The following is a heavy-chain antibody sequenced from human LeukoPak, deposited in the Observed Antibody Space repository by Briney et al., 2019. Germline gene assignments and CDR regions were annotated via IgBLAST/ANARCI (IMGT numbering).Heavy chain of an antibody. D-gene: IGHD2-2*01. J-gene: IGHJ6*03. V-gene: IGHV4-30-4*08. CDR2: IYYSGST. Sequence: PSETLSLTCTVSGGSISSGDYYWSWIRQPPGKGLEWIGYIYYSGSTYYNPSLKSRVTISVDTSKNQFSLKLSSVTAADTAVYYCARSSTSPGAYYYYYMDVWGKGTTVTVSS. CDR3: ARSSTSPGAYYYYYMDV. CDR1: GGSISSGDYY.